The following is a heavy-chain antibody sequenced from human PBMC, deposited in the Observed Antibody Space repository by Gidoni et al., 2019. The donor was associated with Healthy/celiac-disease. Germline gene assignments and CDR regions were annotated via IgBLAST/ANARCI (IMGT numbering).Heavy chain of an antibody. CDR1: GGTFSSYA. CDR3: AREGGSYSEYYYYMDV. V-gene: IGHV1-69*04. CDR2: IIPILGIA. D-gene: IGHD1-26*01. Sequence: QVQLVQSGAEVKKPGSSVKVSCKASGGTFSSYAISWVRQAPGKGLEWMGRIIPILGIANYAQKFQGRVTITADKSTSTAYMELSSLRSEDTAVYYCAREGGSYSEYYYYMDVWGKGTTVTVSS. J-gene: IGHJ6*03.